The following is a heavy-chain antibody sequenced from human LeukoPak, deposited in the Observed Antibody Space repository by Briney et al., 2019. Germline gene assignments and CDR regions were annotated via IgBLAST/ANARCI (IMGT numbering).Heavy chain of an antibody. CDR3: AKEITGYYYDSSGYFDY. CDR1: GLTFSSYA. CDR2: ISGSGGST. J-gene: IGHJ4*02. Sequence: GGSLRLSCAASGLTFSSYALSWVRQAPGKGLEWVSAISGSGGSTYYADSVKGRFTNSRDKSKNTLYRQMNSLRAEDTAVYYCAKEITGYYYDSSGYFDYWGQGTLVTVSS. V-gene: IGHV3-23*01. D-gene: IGHD3-22*01.